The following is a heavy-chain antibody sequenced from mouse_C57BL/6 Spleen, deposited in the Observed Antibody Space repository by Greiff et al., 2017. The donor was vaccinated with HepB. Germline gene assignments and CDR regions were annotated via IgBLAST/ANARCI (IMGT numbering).Heavy chain of an antibody. Sequence: QVQLQQSGAELARPGASVKLSCKASGYTFTSYGISWVKQRTGQGLEWIGEIYPRSGNTYYNEKFKGKATLTADKSSSTAYMELRSLTSEDSAVYFCAEGRAGAYWGQGTLVTVSA. CDR3: AEGRAGAY. CDR2: IYPRSGNT. CDR1: GYTFTSYG. V-gene: IGHV1-81*01. J-gene: IGHJ3*01.